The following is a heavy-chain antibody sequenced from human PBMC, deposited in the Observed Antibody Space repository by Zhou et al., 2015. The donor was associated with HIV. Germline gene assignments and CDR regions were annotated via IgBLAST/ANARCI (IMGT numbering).Heavy chain of an antibody. D-gene: IGHD2-2*01. CDR2: IIPIFGTA. V-gene: IGHV1-69*12. CDR1: GGTFSSYA. J-gene: IGHJ4*02. Sequence: QVQLVQSGAEVKKPGSSVKVSCKASGGTFSSYAISWVRQAPGQGLEWMGGIIPIFGTANYAQKFQGRVTITADESTSTAYMELSSLRSEDTAVYYCARLHCSSTSCYSPSWFDYWGQGTLVTVSS. CDR3: ARLHCSSTSCYSPSWFDY.